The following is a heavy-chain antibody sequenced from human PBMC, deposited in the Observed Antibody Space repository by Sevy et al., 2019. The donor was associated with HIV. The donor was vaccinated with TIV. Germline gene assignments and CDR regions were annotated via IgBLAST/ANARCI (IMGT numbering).Heavy chain of an antibody. CDR3: ARAEWIQLWLEGGNWFDP. Sequence: SETLSLTSTVSGGSISSGDYYWSWIRQPPGKGLEWIGYIYYSGSTYYNPSLKSRVTISVDTSKNQFSLKLSSVTAADTAVYYCARAEWIQLWLEGGNWFDPWGQGTLVTVSS. CDR2: IYYSGST. CDR1: GGSISSGDYY. J-gene: IGHJ5*02. V-gene: IGHV4-30-4*01. D-gene: IGHD5-18*01.